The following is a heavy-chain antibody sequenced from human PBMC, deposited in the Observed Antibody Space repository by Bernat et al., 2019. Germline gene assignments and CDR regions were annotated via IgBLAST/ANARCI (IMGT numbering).Heavy chain of an antibody. CDR3: TTETGEYYDYIWGSYRFNYFDY. CDR2: IKSKTDGGTT. D-gene: IGHD3-16*02. J-gene: IGHJ4*02. Sequence: EVQLVESGGGLVKPGGSLRLSCAASGFTFSNAWMSWVRQAPGKGLEWVGRIKSKTDGGTTDYAAPVKGRFTISRDDSKNTLYLQMNSLKTEDTAVYYCTTETGEYYDYIWGSYRFNYFDYWGQGTLVTVSS. V-gene: IGHV3-15*01. CDR1: GFTFSNAW.